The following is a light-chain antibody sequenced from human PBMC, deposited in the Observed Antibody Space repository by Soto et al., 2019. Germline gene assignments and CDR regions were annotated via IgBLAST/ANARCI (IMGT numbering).Light chain of an antibody. Sequence: DLQMTQSPSSVSASLGDRVTIXXRASQTISSYLNWYQQKPGKAPKLXIYVASSLQGGVPSRFSGSGAGTDFTLTIGSLQPDDFATYYCQQSYSTPITFGQGTRLEIK. CDR2: VAS. CDR3: QQSYSTPIT. CDR1: QTISSY. J-gene: IGKJ5*01. V-gene: IGKV1-39*01.